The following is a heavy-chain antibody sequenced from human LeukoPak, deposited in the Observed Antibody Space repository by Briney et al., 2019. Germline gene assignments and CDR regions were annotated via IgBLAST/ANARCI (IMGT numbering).Heavy chain of an antibody. V-gene: IGHV3-23*01. CDR2: VGGSGSPT. CDR3: AKQLTGAIRNFDH. Sequence: GGSLRLSCAASGFTFSSYAMTWVRQAPRAGLEWVSSVGGSGSPTYYADSVKGRFTISRDNSKNTLFLQMNSLRAEDTAIYYCAKQLTGAIRNFDHWGQGTLVTVSS. J-gene: IGHJ4*02. D-gene: IGHD7-27*01. CDR1: GFTFSSYA.